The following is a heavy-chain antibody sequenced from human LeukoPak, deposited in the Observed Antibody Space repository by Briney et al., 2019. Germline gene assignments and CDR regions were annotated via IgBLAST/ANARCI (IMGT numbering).Heavy chain of an antibody. CDR3: ARACPPFYYYGMDV. Sequence: AAVKDSCKASGYTFTGYYMHWVRQAPGQGLEWMGWINPNSGGTNYAQKFQGRVTMTRDTSISTAYMELSRLRSDDTAVYYCARACPPFYYYGMDVWGLGTTVRVSS. CDR1: GYTFTGYY. J-gene: IGHJ6*02. CDR2: INPNSGGT. V-gene: IGHV1-2*02.